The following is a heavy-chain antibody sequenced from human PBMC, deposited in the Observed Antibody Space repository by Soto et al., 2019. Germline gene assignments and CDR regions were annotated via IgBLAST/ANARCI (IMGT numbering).Heavy chain of an antibody. Sequence: QLVESGGNLVHPGGSLRLSCAASGFTFSDSALHWVRQAPGKGLEWVGRVRTKVNNYATLYSASVRGRFTISRDDSRNTAYLQMDSLKTEDTAIYYRTRPNDSGDYDWFFDLWGRGTLVTVSS. V-gene: IGHV3-73*02. CDR2: VRTKVNNYAT. CDR3: TRPNDSGDYDWFFDL. D-gene: IGHD4-17*01. J-gene: IGHJ2*01. CDR1: GFTFSDSA.